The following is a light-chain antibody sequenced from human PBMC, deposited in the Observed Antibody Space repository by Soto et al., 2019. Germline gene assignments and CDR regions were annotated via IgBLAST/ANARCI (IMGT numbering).Light chain of an antibody. CDR2: DVN. Sequence: QSALTQPASVSGSPGPSITISCTGASSDIGGYKYVSWYQQYPGEAPKLILYDVNSRPSGVSNRFSGSKSGNTASLTISGLQAVDEADYYCSSYTSTWVFGTGTKLTVL. CDR1: SSDIGGYKY. CDR3: SSYTSTWV. J-gene: IGLJ1*01. V-gene: IGLV2-14*01.